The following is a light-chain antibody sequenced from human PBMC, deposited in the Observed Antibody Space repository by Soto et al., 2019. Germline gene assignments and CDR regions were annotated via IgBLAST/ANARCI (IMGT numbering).Light chain of an antibody. Sequence: AIRMTQSPSSFSASTGDRVTITCRASQGISSYLAWYQQKPGKAPKLLIYAASTLQSGVPSRFSGSGSGTDFTVAIGGLQSEGFATDCCQQYYSYPLTFGGGTKVEIK. J-gene: IGKJ4*01. CDR1: QGISSY. CDR3: QQYYSYPLT. V-gene: IGKV1-8*01. CDR2: AAS.